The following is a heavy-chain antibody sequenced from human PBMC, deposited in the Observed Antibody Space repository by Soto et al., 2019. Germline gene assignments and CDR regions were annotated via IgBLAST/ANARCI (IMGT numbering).Heavy chain of an antibody. V-gene: IGHV3-15*07. Sequence: EVQLVESGGGLVKPGGSLRLSCAASGFIVSNAWVNWVRQAPGKGLEWVGRIKSENDGGATDYGTPVEGRFTISRDDSKSTLYLQMNSLKTAETAVYYCTTDKSYWGQGTLVTVSA. CDR3: TTDKSY. CDR1: GFIVSNAW. CDR2: IKSENDGGAT. J-gene: IGHJ4*02.